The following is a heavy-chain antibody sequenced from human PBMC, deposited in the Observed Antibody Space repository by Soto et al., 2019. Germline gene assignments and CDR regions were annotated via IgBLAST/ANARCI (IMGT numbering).Heavy chain of an antibody. CDR2: IIPIFGTA. J-gene: IGHJ6*02. CDR3: AAIAADGTSAFYYYYGMDG. V-gene: IGHV1-69*06. CDR1: GGTFSSYA. D-gene: IGHD6-13*01. Sequence: ASVKVSCXASGGTFSSYAISWVRQAPGQGLEWMGGIIPIFGTANYAQKFQGRVTITADKSTSTAYMELSSLRSEDTAVYYCAAIAADGTSAFYYYYGMDGWGQGTTVTVSS.